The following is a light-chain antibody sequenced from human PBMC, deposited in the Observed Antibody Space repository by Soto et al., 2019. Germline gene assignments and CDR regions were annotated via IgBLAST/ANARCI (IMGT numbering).Light chain of an antibody. CDR2: EVT. V-gene: IGLV2-8*01. CDR3: AAYAGSYRPVV. J-gene: IGLJ3*02. Sequence: QSVLTQPPSASGSPGQSVTISCTGTRSDIGGFNYVSWYQQHPGKVPKLLIYEVTKRPSGVPDRFSGSKSGNAASLTVSGLQADDEADYYCAAYAGSYRPVVFVGGTKLTVL. CDR1: RSDIGGFNY.